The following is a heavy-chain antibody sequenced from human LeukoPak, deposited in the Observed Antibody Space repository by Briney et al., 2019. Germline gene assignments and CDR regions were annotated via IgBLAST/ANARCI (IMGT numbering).Heavy chain of an antibody. CDR1: GGSISSDSFY. V-gene: IGHV4-61*02. CDR2: IYTSGNT. J-gene: IGHJ2*01. CDR3: ARLGVRSDYAKKWYFDL. D-gene: IGHD3-16*01. Sequence: SETLSLTCAVSGGSISSDSFYWRWLRQPAGKGLEWIGRIYTSGNTNYNPSLKSRFTISVDTSKNHFSLKLSSVTAADTAVYYCARLGVRSDYAKKWYFDLWGRGTLVTVSS.